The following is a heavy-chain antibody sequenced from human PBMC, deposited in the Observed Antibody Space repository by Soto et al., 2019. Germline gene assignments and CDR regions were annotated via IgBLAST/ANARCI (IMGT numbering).Heavy chain of an antibody. D-gene: IGHD2-2*01. CDR2: MNPNSGNT. CDR1: GYTFTSYD. Sequence: QVQLVQSGAEVKKPGASVKVSCKASGYTFTSYDINWVRQATGQGLEWMGWMNPNSGNTGYAQKFQGRVTRTRNTSISTAYMELSSLRSGDTAVYYCEREALVGLQGYGMDVWGQGTTVTVSS. CDR3: EREALVGLQGYGMDV. V-gene: IGHV1-8*01. J-gene: IGHJ6*02.